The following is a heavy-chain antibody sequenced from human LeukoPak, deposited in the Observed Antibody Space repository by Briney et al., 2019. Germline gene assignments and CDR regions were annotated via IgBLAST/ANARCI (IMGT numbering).Heavy chain of an antibody. V-gene: IGHV3-11*05. J-gene: IGHJ6*02. Sequence: GGSLRLSCAASGFTFSGYHMSWIRQAPGKGLEWVSFIVTRSTYTNYADSVKGRFTISRDNAKNSLYLQMNSLRAEDTAVYYCARDIDLTAGIMDVWGPGTTVNVSS. D-gene: IGHD1-14*01. CDR1: GFTFSGYH. CDR2: IVTRSTYT. CDR3: ARDIDLTAGIMDV.